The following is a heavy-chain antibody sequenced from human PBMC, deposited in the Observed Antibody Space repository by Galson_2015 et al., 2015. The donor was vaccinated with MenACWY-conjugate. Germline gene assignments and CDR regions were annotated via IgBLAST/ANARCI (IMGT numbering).Heavy chain of an antibody. V-gene: IGHV3-23*01. CDR3: AKSGLYSSGRPPCDY. CDR1: GFTFSSYA. Sequence: SLRLSCAASGFTFSSYAMSWVRQAPGKGLEWVSAISGSGGSTYYADSVKGRFTISRDHSKNTLYLQMNSLRAEDTAVYYCAKSGLYSSGRPPCDYWGQGTLVTVSS. D-gene: IGHD6-19*01. J-gene: IGHJ4*02. CDR2: ISGSGGST.